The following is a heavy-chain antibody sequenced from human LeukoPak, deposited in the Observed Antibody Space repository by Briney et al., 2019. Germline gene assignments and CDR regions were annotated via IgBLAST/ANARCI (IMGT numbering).Heavy chain of an antibody. Sequence: SETLSPTCTVSGGSISSYYWSWIRQPPGKGLEWIGYIYYSGSTSYNPSLKSRVTISVDTSKNQFSLKLSSVTAADTAVYYCARHRATVTTPDAFDIWGQGTMVTVSS. CDR3: ARHRATVTTPDAFDI. J-gene: IGHJ3*02. V-gene: IGHV4-59*08. CDR2: IYYSGST. D-gene: IGHD4-17*01. CDR1: GGSISSYY.